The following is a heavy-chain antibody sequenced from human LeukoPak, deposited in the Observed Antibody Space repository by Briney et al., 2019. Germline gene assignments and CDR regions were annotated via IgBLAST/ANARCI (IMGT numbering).Heavy chain of an antibody. J-gene: IGHJ4*02. D-gene: IGHD1-26*01. CDR1: GGSISSSSYY. CDR3: ARHKRELLEGSYYFDY. CDR2: IYYSGST. Sequence: SETLSLTCTVSGGSISSSSYYWGGIRQPPGKGLEWIGSIYYSGSTYYNPSLKSRVTISVDTSKNQFSLKLSSVTAADTAVYYCARHKRELLEGSYYFDYWGQGTLVTVSS. V-gene: IGHV4-39*01.